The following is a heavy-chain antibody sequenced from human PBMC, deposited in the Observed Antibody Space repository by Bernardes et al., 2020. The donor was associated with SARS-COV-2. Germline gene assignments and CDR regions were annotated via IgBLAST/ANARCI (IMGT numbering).Heavy chain of an antibody. Sequence: GSLRLSCAASGFTFSSYAMSWVRQAPGKGLEWVSAISGSGGSTYYADSVKGRFTISRDNSKNTLYLQMNSLRAEDTAVYYCAKEGTITFGGVIVHFDYWGQGTLVTVSS. CDR3: AKEGTITFGGVIVHFDY. D-gene: IGHD3-16*02. J-gene: IGHJ4*02. CDR2: ISGSGGST. CDR1: GFTFSSYA. V-gene: IGHV3-23*01.